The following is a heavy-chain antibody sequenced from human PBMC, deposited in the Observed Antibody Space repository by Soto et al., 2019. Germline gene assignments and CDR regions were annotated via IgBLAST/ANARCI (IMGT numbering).Heavy chain of an antibody. CDR2: ISAHNGNT. V-gene: IGHV1-18*01. CDR1: GYTFTTYG. CDR3: ARDLGGWPDY. D-gene: IGHD6-19*01. J-gene: IGHJ4*02. Sequence: QVHLVQSGAEAKKPGASVKVSCKGSGYTFTTYGITWVRQAPGQGLEWMGWISAHNGNTNYAQKLQDRVTITRDTSASTAYMELSSLRSEDTAVYYCARDLGGWPDYWGQGTLVTVSS.